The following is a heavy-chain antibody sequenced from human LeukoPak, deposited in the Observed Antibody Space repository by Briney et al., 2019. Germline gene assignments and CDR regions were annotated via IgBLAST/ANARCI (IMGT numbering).Heavy chain of an antibody. Sequence: ASVKVSCKASGYTFTGYYMHWVRQAPGQGLEWMGWINPNSGGTNSAQKFQGRVTMTRDTSISTAYMELTSLRSEDTAVYYCARTYYYDNSAENWFDPWGQGTLVTVSS. CDR3: ARTYYYDNSAENWFDP. CDR2: INPNSGGT. D-gene: IGHD3-22*01. V-gene: IGHV1-2*02. J-gene: IGHJ5*02. CDR1: GYTFTGYY.